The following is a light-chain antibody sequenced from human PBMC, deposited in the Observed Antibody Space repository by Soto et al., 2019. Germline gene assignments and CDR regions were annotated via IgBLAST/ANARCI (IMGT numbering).Light chain of an antibody. CDR1: QSISSY. Sequence: IRITQSPSSLSASVGDRVTITCRARQSISSYLNWYQHKPVKAPKLLIYAASSLQSGVPSRFSRSGSGKDFTLTISSLQPEDFATYYCQQSYSTPLTFCGGTKVHIK. V-gene: IGKV1-39*01. J-gene: IGKJ4*01. CDR3: QQSYSTPLT. CDR2: AAS.